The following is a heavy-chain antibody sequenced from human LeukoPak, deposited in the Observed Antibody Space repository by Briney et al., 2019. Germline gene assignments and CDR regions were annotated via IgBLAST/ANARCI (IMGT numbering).Heavy chain of an antibody. D-gene: IGHD3-22*01. CDR1: GGSISSSSYY. Sequence: PSETLSLTCTVSGGSISSSSYYWGWIRQPPGKGLEWIGSIYYSGSTYYNPSLKSRVTISVDTSKNQFSLKLSSVTAADTAVYYCARLKLLPRPGIVVVRIFDYWGQGTLVTVSS. CDR3: ARLKLLPRPGIVVVRIFDY. CDR2: IYYSGST. J-gene: IGHJ4*02. V-gene: IGHV4-39*01.